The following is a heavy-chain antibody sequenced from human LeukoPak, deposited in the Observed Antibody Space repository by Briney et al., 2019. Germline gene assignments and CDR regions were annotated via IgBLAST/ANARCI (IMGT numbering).Heavy chain of an antibody. Sequence: SETLSLTCTVSGDSIIGYYWSWIRQPPGKGPEWIGYIHYSGSTNYNPSLQSRVTISVDTSRSHFSLKLSSATAADTAVYYCARGERLGPDFWGQGTLVIVSA. D-gene: IGHD1-1*01. CDR1: GDSIIGYY. V-gene: IGHV4-59*01. CDR2: IHYSGST. CDR3: ARGERLGPDF. J-gene: IGHJ4*02.